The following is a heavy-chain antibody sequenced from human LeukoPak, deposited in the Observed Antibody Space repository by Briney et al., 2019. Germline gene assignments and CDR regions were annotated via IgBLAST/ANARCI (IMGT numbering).Heavy chain of an antibody. CDR1: GYTFTDYY. D-gene: IGHD5-18*01. CDR2: INPNSGGT. J-gene: IGHJ4*02. V-gene: IGHV1-2*02. Sequence: ASVKVSGKASGYTFTDYYMHWVRQAPGQGLEWMGWINPNSGGTNYAQKFQGRVTMTRDTSISTAYMELSRLTSDDTAVYYCAREPVDTPMVTSFDYWGQGTLVTVSS. CDR3: AREPVDTPMVTSFDY.